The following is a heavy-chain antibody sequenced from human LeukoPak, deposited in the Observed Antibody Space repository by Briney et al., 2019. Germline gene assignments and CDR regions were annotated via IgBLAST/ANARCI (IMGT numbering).Heavy chain of an antibody. Sequence: PGGSLRLSCAASGFTFSSYGMHWVRQAPGKGLEWVAVIWYGGSNKYYADSVKGRFTISRDNSKNTLYLQMNSLRAEDTAVYYCAKGIREVGATTYYYYMDVWGKGTTVTVSS. J-gene: IGHJ6*03. CDR3: AKGIREVGATTYYYYMDV. D-gene: IGHD1-26*01. CDR1: GFTFSSYG. CDR2: IWYGGSNK. V-gene: IGHV3-30*02.